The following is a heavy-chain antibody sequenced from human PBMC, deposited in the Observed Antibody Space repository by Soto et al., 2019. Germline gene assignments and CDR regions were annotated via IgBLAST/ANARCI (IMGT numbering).Heavy chain of an antibody. CDR2: IIPIFGTA. CDR3: ARVAAYSGNPGFAY. J-gene: IGHJ4*02. V-gene: IGHV1-69*13. D-gene: IGHD2-21*01. Sequence: ASVKVSCKASGGTFSSYAISWVRQAPGQGLEWMGGIIPIFGTANYAQKFQGRVTITADESTSTAYMELSSLRSEDTAVYYCARVAAYSGNPGFAYWGQGTLVTVSS. CDR1: GGTFSSYA.